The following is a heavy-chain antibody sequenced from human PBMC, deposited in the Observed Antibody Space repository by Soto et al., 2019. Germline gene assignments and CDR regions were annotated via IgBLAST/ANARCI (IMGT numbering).Heavy chain of an antibody. V-gene: IGHV4-61*01. D-gene: IGHD5-12*01. CDR2: INDSGRT. J-gene: IGHJ4*02. CDR3: ARARGYSAYDLI. Sequence: PSETLSLTCTVSGVSVNTEKYYWTWIRQPPGKGLEWIGYINDSGRTNYNPSLRGRVSISVDTSKNQFSLSLNSVTAADTALYFCARARGYSAYDLIWGQGALVTVSS. CDR1: GVSVNTEKYY.